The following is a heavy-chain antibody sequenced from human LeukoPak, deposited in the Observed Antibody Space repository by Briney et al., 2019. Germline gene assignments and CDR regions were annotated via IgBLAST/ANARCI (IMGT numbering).Heavy chain of an antibody. J-gene: IGHJ6*02. Sequence: PGGSLRLSCAASGFIVSSNYMSWVRQAPGKGLEWLATIKQNGNEKFYVDFVRGRFSISRDNAKNSLYLQMNSLAADDTAVYYCAGGPGMDVWGQGTTVIVSS. CDR2: IKQNGNEK. CDR3: AGGPGMDV. V-gene: IGHV3-7*05. CDR1: GFIVSSNY.